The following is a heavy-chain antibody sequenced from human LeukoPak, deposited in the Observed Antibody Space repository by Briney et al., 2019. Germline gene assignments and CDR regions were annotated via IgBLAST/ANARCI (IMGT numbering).Heavy chain of an antibody. CDR3: ARDGYGDYAPDY. J-gene: IGHJ4*02. Sequence: GGSLRLSCAASGFTFITYSMNRVRQAPGKGLEWVSSISSSSSYIYYADSVKGRFTISRDNAKNSLYLQMNSLRAEDTAVYYCARDGYGDYAPDYWGQGTLVTVSS. CDR1: GFTFITYS. V-gene: IGHV3-21*01. CDR2: ISSSSSYI. D-gene: IGHD4-17*01.